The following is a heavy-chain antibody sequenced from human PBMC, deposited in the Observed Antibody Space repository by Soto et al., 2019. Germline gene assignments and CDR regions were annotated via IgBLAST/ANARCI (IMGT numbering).Heavy chain of an antibody. D-gene: IGHD1-7*01. CDR1: GFTLTSYG. CDR2: SSATGAGT. V-gene: IGHV3-23*01. J-gene: IGHJ4*02. Sequence: EVQLLESGGGLVQPGGPLSLPLPASGFTLTSYGMPWVRQAQGKGLEWVSFSSATGAGTYYADSVKGRFTISRDNSKNTLYLQMTSLRADDTAVYYCAKDRRAGGNYGFYSDFWGQGALVIVSS. CDR3: AKDRRAGGNYGFYSDF.